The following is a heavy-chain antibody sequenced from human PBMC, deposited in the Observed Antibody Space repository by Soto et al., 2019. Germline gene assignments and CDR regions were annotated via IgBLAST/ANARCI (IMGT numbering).Heavy chain of an antibody. CDR3: AREGALKPFSS. CDR1: VFTFRNYN. CDR2: ISGTGVYI. V-gene: IGHV3-21*01. J-gene: IGHJ5*02. Sequence: PGGSLRLSCVASVFTFRNYNMNWFRQAPGKGLEWVSHISGTGVYIHYADAVKGRFTISRDNAKSSVYLQMNSLRAEDTAVYYCAREGALKPFSSWGQGALVTVSS.